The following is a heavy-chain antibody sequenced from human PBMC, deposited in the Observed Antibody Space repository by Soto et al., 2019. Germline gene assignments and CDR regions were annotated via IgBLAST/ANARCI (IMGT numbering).Heavy chain of an antibody. D-gene: IGHD3-22*01. CDR3: ARGILTLVVIDAFDI. Sequence: ESGGGVVQPGRSLRLSCAASGFTFSSYAMHWVRQAPGKGLEWVAVISYDGSNKYYADSVKGRFTISRDNSKNTLYLQMNSLRAEDTAVYYCARGILTLVVIDAFDIWGQGTKVTVSS. V-gene: IGHV3-30-3*01. CDR1: GFTFSSYA. CDR2: ISYDGSNK. J-gene: IGHJ3*02.